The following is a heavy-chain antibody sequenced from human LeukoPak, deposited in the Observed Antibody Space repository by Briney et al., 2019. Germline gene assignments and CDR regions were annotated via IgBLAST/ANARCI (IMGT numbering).Heavy chain of an antibody. D-gene: IGHD3-10*01. CDR3: ARMVGLFSDF. J-gene: IGHJ4*02. Sequence: SQTLSLTCVICGDSDSRNSAAWNWTRQSPSRGLEWLGRTYYRSKWYSYYAPSVKSRITINPDTSKDQFSLQLKSVTPEDTAVYYCARMVGLFSDFWGQGTLVTVSS. CDR1: GDSDSRNSAA. V-gene: IGHV6-1*01. CDR2: TYYRSKWYS.